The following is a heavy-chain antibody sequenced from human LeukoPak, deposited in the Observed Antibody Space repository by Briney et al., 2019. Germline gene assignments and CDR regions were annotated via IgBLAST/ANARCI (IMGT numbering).Heavy chain of an antibody. CDR3: AKRAGHFLTGYYSDY. D-gene: IGHD3/OR15-3a*01. Sequence: PGGSLRLSCAASGFTFSTYAMSWVRQAPGKGLEWVSAISGSGGSTYYADSVKGRFTISRDNSKNTVYLQMNSLRAEDTAVYYCAKRAGHFLTGYYSDYWGQGTLVTVSS. CDR1: GFTFSTYA. J-gene: IGHJ4*02. CDR2: ISGSGGST. V-gene: IGHV3-23*01.